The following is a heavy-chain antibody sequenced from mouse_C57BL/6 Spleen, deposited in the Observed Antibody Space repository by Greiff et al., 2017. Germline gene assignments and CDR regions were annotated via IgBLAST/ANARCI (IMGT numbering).Heavy chain of an antibody. V-gene: IGHV5-12*01. CDR2: ISNGGGST. J-gene: IGHJ2*01. CDR1: GFTFSGYS. CDR3: ARGDD. Sequence: EVKLMESGGGLVQPGGSLKLSCAASGFTFSGYSMSWVRQTPEKRLEWVAYISNGGGSTYYPDTVKGRFTISSDNAKNNLYLQMSRLKSEDTAMYYCARGDDWGQGTTLTVSS.